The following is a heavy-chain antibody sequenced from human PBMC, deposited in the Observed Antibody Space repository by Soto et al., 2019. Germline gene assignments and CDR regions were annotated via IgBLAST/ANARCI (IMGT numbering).Heavy chain of an antibody. Sequence: PGEPKKNPCKGSEYSFTSYWIGWVSKMPGKGLEWMGIIYPGDSDTRYSPSFQGQVTISADKSISTAYLQWSSLKASDTAMYYCARQPMVRGKFPSYYYYGMGVWGQRTTVTVSS. CDR3: ARQPMVRGKFPSYYYYGMGV. V-gene: IGHV5-51*01. CDR1: EYSFTSYW. J-gene: IGHJ6*02. CDR2: IYPGDSDT. D-gene: IGHD3-10*01.